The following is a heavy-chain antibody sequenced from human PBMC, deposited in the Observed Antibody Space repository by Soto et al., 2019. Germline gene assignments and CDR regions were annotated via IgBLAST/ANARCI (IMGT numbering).Heavy chain of an antibody. J-gene: IGHJ3*02. V-gene: IGHV4-34*01. Sequence: SETLSLTCAVYGGSFSGYYWSWIRQPPGKGLEWIGEINHSGSTNYNPSLKSRVTISVDTSKNQFSLKLSSVTAADTAVYYCARGVRGCSGGSCSAPAFDIWGQGTMVTVSS. CDR2: INHSGST. CDR3: ARGVRGCSGGSCSAPAFDI. D-gene: IGHD2-15*01. CDR1: GGSFSGYY.